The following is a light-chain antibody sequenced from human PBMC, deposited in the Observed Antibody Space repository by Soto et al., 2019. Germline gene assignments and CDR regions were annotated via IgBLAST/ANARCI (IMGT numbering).Light chain of an antibody. J-gene: IGKJ1*01. Sequence: DVVMTHSPLSLPVKLGQPASISCRSSQSLLYSDGNTYLTWFQQRPGQSPRRLMYMVSGRDSGVPDRVSGSGSGTDFTMKISRVEAEDVGVYYCMQGALSPRTFCQGTKVDIK. CDR2: MVS. CDR3: MQGALSPRT. CDR1: QSLLYSDGNTY. V-gene: IGKV2-30*01.